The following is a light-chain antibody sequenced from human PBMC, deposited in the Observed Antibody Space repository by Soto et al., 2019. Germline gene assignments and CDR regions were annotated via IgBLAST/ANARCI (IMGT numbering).Light chain of an antibody. CDR2: EVS. CDR1: SSDVGGYNY. J-gene: IGLJ1*01. Sequence: QSALTQPASVSGSPGQSITISCTGTSSDVGGYNYVSWYQQHPGKAPKLIIYEVSNRSSGVSNRFSGSKSGDTASLTISGLHAEDEADYYCSSYTSSSTLYVFGTGTKLTVL. CDR3: SSYTSSSTLYV. V-gene: IGLV2-14*01.